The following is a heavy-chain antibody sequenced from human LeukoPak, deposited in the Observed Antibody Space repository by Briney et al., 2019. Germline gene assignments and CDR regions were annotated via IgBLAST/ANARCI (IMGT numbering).Heavy chain of an antibody. J-gene: IGHJ4*02. V-gene: IGHV3-23*01. Sequence: GGSLRLSCAASGFTFSSYSMNWVRQAPGKGLQWVSAISGSGVITYYANSVKGRFTISRDNSKNTLYLQMNSLRAEDTAVYYCAKDLWFGELPHYWGQGTLVTVSS. CDR1: GFTFSSYS. CDR3: AKDLWFGELPHY. D-gene: IGHD3-10*01. CDR2: ISGSGVIT.